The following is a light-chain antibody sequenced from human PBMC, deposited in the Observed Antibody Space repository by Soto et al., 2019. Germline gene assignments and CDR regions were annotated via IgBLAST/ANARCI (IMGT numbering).Light chain of an antibody. CDR3: QQYSNWWS. V-gene: IGKV3-15*01. CDR1: QSINSN. Sequence: EIVMTQSPATPSVSPGERATLSCRASQSINSNLAWYQQKPGQAPRLLIYGASTRATGVPARFSGSGSGTEFTLTISSLQSEDFAVYYCQQYSNWWSFGQGTKVDIK. CDR2: GAS. J-gene: IGKJ1*01.